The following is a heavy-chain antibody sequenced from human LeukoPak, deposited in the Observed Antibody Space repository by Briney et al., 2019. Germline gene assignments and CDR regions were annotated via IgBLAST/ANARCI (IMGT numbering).Heavy chain of an antibody. J-gene: IGHJ3*02. CDR1: GGSISSYY. D-gene: IGHD5-24*01. V-gene: IGHV4-59*01. CDR2: IYYSGST. Sequence: SETLSLTCTVSGGSISSYYWSWIRQPPGKGLEWIGYIYYSGSTNYNPSLKSRVTISVDTSKNQFTLKLSSVTAADTAVYYCAKSREEIRGLDASDIWGQGTMVTVSS. CDR3: AKSREEIRGLDASDI.